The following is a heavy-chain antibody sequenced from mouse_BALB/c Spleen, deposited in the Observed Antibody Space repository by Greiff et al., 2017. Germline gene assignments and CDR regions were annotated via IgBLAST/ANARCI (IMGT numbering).Heavy chain of an antibody. Sequence: DVKLQESGPGLVKPSQSLSLTCTVTGYSITSDYAWNWIRQFPGNKLEWMGYISYSGSTSYNPSLKSRISITRDTSKNQFFLQLNSVTTEDTATYYCARFHYYGGPYAMDYWGQGTSVTVSS. CDR2: ISYSGST. CDR1: GYSITSDYA. D-gene: IGHD1-2*01. V-gene: IGHV3-2*02. J-gene: IGHJ4*01. CDR3: ARFHYYGGPYAMDY.